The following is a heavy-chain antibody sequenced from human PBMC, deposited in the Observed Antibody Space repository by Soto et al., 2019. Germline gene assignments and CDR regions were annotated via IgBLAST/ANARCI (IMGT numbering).Heavy chain of an antibody. J-gene: IGHJ5*02. Sequence: SLKVSCKGAGYTFTSYDINCVRQATGQGLEWMGWMNPNSGNTGYAQKFQGRVTMTRNTSISTAYMELSSLRSEDTTVYYCARVGARGYNWFDPWGRGTLVTVSS. CDR2: MNPNSGNT. D-gene: IGHD1-26*01. CDR3: ARVGARGYNWFDP. CDR1: GYTFTSYD. V-gene: IGHV1-8*01.